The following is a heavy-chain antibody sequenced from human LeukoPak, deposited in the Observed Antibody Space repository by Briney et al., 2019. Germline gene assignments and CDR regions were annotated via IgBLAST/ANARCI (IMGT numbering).Heavy chain of an antibody. V-gene: IGHV4-59*01. CDR1: GGSISSYY. Sequence: SETLSLTCTVSGGSISSYYWSWIRQPPGKGLEWIGYIYYSGSTNYNPSLKSRVTISVDTSKNQFSLKLSSVTAADTAVYYCARDDYGVGIDYWGQGTLVTVSS. CDR2: IYYSGST. J-gene: IGHJ4*02. CDR3: ARDDYGVGIDY. D-gene: IGHD4-17*01.